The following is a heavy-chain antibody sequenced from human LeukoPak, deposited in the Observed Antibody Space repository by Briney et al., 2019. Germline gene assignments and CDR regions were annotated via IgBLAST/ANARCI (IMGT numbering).Heavy chain of an antibody. CDR2: ISSSSSYI. V-gene: IGHV3-21*01. CDR1: GFTFSSYS. D-gene: IGHD6-19*01. J-gene: IGHJ4*02. Sequence: GGSLRLSCAASGFTFSSYSMNWVRQAPGKGLEWVSSISSSSSYIYYADSAKGRFTISRDNAKNSLYLQMNSLRAEDTAVYYCARARPRGWYFDYWGQGTLVTVSS. CDR3: ARARPRGWYFDY.